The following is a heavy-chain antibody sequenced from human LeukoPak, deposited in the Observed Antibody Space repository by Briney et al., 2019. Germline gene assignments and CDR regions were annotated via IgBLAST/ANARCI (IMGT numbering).Heavy chain of an antibody. V-gene: IGHV3-23*01. D-gene: IGHD3-3*01. CDR1: GFTFSSYA. CDR3: AKFSTIFGVADNYFDY. Sequence: GGSLRLSCAASGFTFSSYAMSWVRQAPGKGLEWVSAISGSGGSTYYADSVKGRFTISRDNSKNTLYLQMNSLRAEDTAVYYCAKFSTIFGVADNYFDYWGQGTLVTVSS. CDR2: ISGSGGST. J-gene: IGHJ4*02.